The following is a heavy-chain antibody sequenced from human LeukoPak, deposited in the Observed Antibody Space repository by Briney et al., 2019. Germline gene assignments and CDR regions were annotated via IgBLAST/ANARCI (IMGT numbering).Heavy chain of an antibody. V-gene: IGHV4-31*03. D-gene: IGHD4-17*01. CDR1: GGSISSGGYY. CDR2: IYYSGST. Sequence: KPSQTLSLTCTVSGGSISSGGYYWSWIRQHPGKGLEWIGYIYYSGSTYYNPSLKSRVTISVDTSKNQFSLKLSSVTAADTAVYYCARDMTTVTGTGSTTNWFDPWGQGTLVTVSS. J-gene: IGHJ5*02. CDR3: ARDMTTVTGTGSTTNWFDP.